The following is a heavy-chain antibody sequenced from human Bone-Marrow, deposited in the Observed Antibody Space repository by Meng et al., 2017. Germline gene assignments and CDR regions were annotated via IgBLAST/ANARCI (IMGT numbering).Heavy chain of an antibody. V-gene: IGHV3-15*01. Sequence: EGQLVELGAGFVRPGGSLSLSWAASGFTFSNAWMTWVRQAPGKGLEWIGRMKSNVDGGTVDYAAAVKGRFFISRDDSENTFYLQMNSLKTEDTAVYYCSGHVDYWGHGTLVTVSS. J-gene: IGHJ4*01. CDR1: GFTFSNAW. CDR3: SGHVDY. CDR2: MKSNVDGGTV.